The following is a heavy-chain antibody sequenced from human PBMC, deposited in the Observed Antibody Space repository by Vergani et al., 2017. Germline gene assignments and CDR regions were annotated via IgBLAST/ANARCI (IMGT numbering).Heavy chain of an antibody. D-gene: IGHD2-2*01. Sequence: QVQLQESGPGLVKPSETLSLTCTVSGGSISSYYWSWIRQPPGKGLEWIGYIYYSGSTNYNPSLKSRVTISVDTSKNQFSLKLSSVTAADTAVYYCERDQGRWSTSCSPRWYFDLWGRGTLVTVSS. V-gene: IGHV4-59*01. CDR2: IYYSGST. CDR3: ERDQGRWSTSCSPRWYFDL. J-gene: IGHJ2*01. CDR1: GGSISSYY.